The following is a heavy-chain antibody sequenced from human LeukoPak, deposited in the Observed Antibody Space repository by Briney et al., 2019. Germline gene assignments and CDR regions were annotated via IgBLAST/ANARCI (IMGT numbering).Heavy chain of an antibody. V-gene: IGHV3-30*03. D-gene: IGHD1-26*01. J-gene: IGHJ4*02. CDR2: ISYDGSYE. Sequence: GGSLRLSCSASGFAFSTYAMHWVRQAPGKGLEWVAVISYDGSYEDYGDPVKGRFTLSRDNSKSTVFLEMSSLRAEDTAVYHCARARLQWEVRYPRFDSWGQGTLVTVSS. CDR1: GFAFSTYA. CDR3: ARARLQWEVRYPRFDS.